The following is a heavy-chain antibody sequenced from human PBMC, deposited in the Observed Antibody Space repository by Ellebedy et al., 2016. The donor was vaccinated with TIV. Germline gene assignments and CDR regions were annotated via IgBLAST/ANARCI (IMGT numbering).Heavy chain of an antibody. D-gene: IGHD3-10*01. CDR1: GFAYGGFA. J-gene: IGHJ6*03. CDR3: ARFSRGAPFADYLYFMDV. CDR2: ISYNGGAV. Sequence: GESLKISCAASGFAYGGFAMNWVRQAPGKGLEWVSSISYNGGAVFYADSVKGRFTISRDNAMNSLYLHINSLRAEDTAVYYCARFSRGAPFADYLYFMDVWGKGITVIVSS. V-gene: IGHV3-21*01.